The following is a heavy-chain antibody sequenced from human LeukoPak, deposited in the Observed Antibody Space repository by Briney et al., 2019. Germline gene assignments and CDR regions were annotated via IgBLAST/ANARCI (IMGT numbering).Heavy chain of an antibody. CDR3: ARVGYSSLAFDI. CDR2: INPSSGGT. V-gene: IGHV1-2*06. D-gene: IGHD5-18*01. CDR1: GYTFTGYY. J-gene: IGHJ3*02. Sequence: EASVKVSCKASGYTFTGYYMHWVRQAPGQGLEWMGRINPSSGGTNYAQKFQGRVTMTRDTSISTAYMELSRLRSDDTAVYYCARVGYSSLAFDIWGQGTMVTVSS.